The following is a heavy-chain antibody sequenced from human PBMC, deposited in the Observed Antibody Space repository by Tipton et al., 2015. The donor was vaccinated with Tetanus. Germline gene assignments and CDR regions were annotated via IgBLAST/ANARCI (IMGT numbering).Heavy chain of an antibody. CDR2: IDWHGGRI. J-gene: IGHJ4*02. D-gene: IGHD4-17*01. V-gene: IGHV3-9*01. Sequence: SLRLSCAASGFTFDDYAMHWARQTPGKGLEWVSAIDWHGGRIGYADSVKGRFTISRDNAKKSLYLQMTSLRAEDTALYYCAKDAYDYGDYRGIFDFWGQGTLVTVSS. CDR3: AKDAYDYGDYRGIFDF. CDR1: GFTFDDYA.